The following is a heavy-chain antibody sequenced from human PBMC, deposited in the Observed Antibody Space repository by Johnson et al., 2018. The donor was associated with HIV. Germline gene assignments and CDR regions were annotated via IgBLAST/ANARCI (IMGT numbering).Heavy chain of an antibody. CDR1: GFTFSSYG. CDR3: PRAPWAGYSYGLLD. CDR2: ISYDGSNK. V-gene: IGHV3-30*03. Sequence: QMQLVESGGGVVQPGRSLRLSCAASGFTFSSYGMHWVRQAPGKGLEWEAVISYDGSNKYYADSVKGRFTISRDNSKNTLYLQINSLRAEYTAVYYCPRAPWAGYSYGLLDWCQGTMVTLSS. J-gene: IGHJ3*01. D-gene: IGHD5-18*01.